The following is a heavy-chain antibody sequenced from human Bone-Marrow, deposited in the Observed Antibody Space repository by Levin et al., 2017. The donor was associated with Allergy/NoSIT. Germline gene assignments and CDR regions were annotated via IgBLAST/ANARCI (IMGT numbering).Heavy chain of an antibody. D-gene: IGHD2-8*01. J-gene: IGHJ1*01. CDR1: GFSVDSYA. V-gene: IGHV3-30*04. CDR2: ISFDGMYK. Sequence: SCAVSGFSVDSYAMHWVRQAPGKGLEWVALISFDGMYKYYADSVKGRFTISRDDSKNTLFLQVSTLIPDDTAVYYCAKDGRHAMAGSPYLQHWGQGTQVTVSS. CDR3: AKDGRHAMAGSPYLQH.